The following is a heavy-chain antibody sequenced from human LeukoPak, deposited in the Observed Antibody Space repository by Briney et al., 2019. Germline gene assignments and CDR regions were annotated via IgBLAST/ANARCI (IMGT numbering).Heavy chain of an antibody. V-gene: IGHV1-2*02. CDR3: ARDGTFDI. J-gene: IGHJ3*02. CDR2: IYPYSGDT. CDR1: GYTFTGYY. D-gene: IGHD2-15*01. Sequence: ASVKVSCKASGYTFTGYYIHWVRQAPGQGLEWMGWIYPYSGDTNYAQNFQGRVTMTRDTSSSTAYMELIRLRSDDTAVYDCARDGTFDIWGRGTMVTVSS.